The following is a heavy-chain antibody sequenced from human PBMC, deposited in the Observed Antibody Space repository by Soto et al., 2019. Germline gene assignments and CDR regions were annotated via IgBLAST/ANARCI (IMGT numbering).Heavy chain of an antibody. CDR2: IFHSGNA. CDR1: GGAMRNVY. CDR3: ARAHAPTLPFDY. D-gene: IGHD2-15*01. V-gene: IGHV4-59*01. Sequence: SETLSLTCTVSGGAMRNVYGNWIRQPPGKRLEWIGFIFHSGNAKYNPSLKSRVTISIDTSKSQFSLSLDSVTAADTAVYFCARAHAPTLPFDYWGLGTLVTVSS. J-gene: IGHJ4*01.